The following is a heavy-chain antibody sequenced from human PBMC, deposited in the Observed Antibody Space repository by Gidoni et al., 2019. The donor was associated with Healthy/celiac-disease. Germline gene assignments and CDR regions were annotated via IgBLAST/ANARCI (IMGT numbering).Heavy chain of an antibody. CDR3: TTDEIGYYYDSSGYHMTEVDY. V-gene: IGHV3-15*01. J-gene: IGHJ4*02. CDR1: GFTFSHAW. D-gene: IGHD3-22*01. Sequence: EVQLVESGGGLVKPGGSLRLSCAASGFTFSHAWLIWVPQAPGKGLEWVGRIKSKTDGGTTDYAATVKGRFTISRDDSKNTLYLQMNSLKTEDTAVYYCTTDEIGYYYDSSGYHMTEVDYWGQGTLVTVSS. CDR2: IKSKTDGGTT.